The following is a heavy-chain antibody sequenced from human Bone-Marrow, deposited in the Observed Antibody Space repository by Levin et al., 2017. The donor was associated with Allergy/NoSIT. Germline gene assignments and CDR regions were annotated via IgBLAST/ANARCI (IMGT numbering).Heavy chain of an antibody. J-gene: IGHJ4*02. D-gene: IGHD6-13*01. V-gene: IGHV3-48*04. Sequence: LSLTCAASGFTFSSYSMNWVRQAPGKGLEWVSYISSSSSTIYYADSVKGRFTISRDNAKNSLYLQMNSLRAEDTAVYYCARDSSSWYGPRYFDYWGQGTLVTVSS. CDR2: ISSSSSTI. CDR3: ARDSSSWYGPRYFDY. CDR1: GFTFSSYS.